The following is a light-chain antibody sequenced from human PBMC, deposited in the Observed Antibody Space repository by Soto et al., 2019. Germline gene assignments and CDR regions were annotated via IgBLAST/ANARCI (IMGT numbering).Light chain of an antibody. Sequence: DIQMTQSPSSVSASVGDRVTITCRASQGVGTWLAWFQQKPGEAPRLLIYTASTLHSGVPSRFSGSGSVTDFTLTITSLQPEDFATYDCQQDYSFPLSFGGGTKVEIK. CDR1: QGVGTW. J-gene: IGKJ4*01. V-gene: IGKV1-12*01. CDR3: QQDYSFPLS. CDR2: TAS.